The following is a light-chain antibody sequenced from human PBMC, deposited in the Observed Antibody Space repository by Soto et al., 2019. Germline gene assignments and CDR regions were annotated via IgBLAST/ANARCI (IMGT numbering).Light chain of an antibody. CDR3: SSYRSSSTLSV. CDR2: EVT. J-gene: IGLJ1*01. V-gene: IGLV2-14*01. Sequence: QSALTQPASVSGSPGQSISISCTGTSSDIGGYKYVSWHQQKPGKAPKLIIYEVTNRPSGVSDRFSGSKFGNTASLTISGLKAEDEADYYCSSYRSSSTLSVFGTGTKLTVL. CDR1: SSDIGGYKY.